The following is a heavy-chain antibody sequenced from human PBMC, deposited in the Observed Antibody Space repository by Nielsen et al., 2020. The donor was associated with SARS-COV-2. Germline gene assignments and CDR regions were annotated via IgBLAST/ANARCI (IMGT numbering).Heavy chain of an antibody. J-gene: IGHJ4*02. CDR1: GGTFSSYA. D-gene: IGHD2-21*02. V-gene: IGHV1-69*13. CDR3: ARSRIVVVTANTYYFDY. CDR2: IIPIFGTA. Sequence: SVKVSCKASGGTFSSYAISWVRQAPGQGLEWMGGIIPIFGTANYAQKFQGRVTITADESTSTAYMELSSLRSEDTAVYYCARSRIVVVTANTYYFDYWGQGTLVTVSS.